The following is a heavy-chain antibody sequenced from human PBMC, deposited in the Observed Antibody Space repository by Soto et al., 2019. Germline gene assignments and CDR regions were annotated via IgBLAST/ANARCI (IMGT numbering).Heavy chain of an antibody. D-gene: IGHD1-26*01. CDR3: AKDRDPLRVGATVSDY. V-gene: IGHV3-30*18. Sequence: GGSLRLSCAASGFTFSSYGMHWVRQAPGKGLEWVAVISYDGSNKYYADSVKGRFTISRDNSKNTLYLQMNSLRAEDTAVYYCAKDRDPLRVGATVSDYWGQGTLVTVSS. CDR1: GFTFSSYG. CDR2: ISYDGSNK. J-gene: IGHJ4*02.